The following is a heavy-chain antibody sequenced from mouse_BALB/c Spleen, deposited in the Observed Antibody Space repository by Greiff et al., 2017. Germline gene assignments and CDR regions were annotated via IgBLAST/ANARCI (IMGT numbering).Heavy chain of an antibody. V-gene: IGHV5-12-1*01. CDR1: GFAFSSYD. CDR2: ISSGGGST. CDR3: ARHRPILYGNYGGGAMDY. J-gene: IGHJ4*01. Sequence: EVKLVESGGGLVKPGGSLKLSCAASGFAFSSYDMSWVRQTPEKRLEWVAYISSGGGSTYYPDTVKGRFTISRDNAKNTLYLQMSSLKSEDTAKYYCARHRPILYGNYGGGAMDYWGQGTSVTVSS. D-gene: IGHD2-1*01.